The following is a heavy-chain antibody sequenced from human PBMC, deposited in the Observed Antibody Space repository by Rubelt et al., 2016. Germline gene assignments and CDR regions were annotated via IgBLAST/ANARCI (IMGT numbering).Heavy chain of an antibody. Sequence: QVQLVQSGAEVKKPGASVKVSCKASGYTFTSYYMHWVRQAPGQGLEWMGIINPSGGSTSYAQKFKGRVTMTTDTSTSTAYMELRSLRSDDTAVYYCARERDDYGDYWGQGTLVTVSS. CDR2: INPSGGST. CDR3: ARERDDYGDY. D-gene: IGHD5-24*01. J-gene: IGHJ4*02. CDR1: GYTFTSYY. V-gene: IGHV1-46*01.